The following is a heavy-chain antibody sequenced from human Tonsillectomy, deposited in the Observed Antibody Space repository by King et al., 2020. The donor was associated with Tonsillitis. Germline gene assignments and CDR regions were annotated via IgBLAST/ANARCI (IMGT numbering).Heavy chain of an antibody. Sequence: VQLVESGGGLVQPGRSLRLSCTASGFTFGDYAMSWFRQAPGKGLEGVGFIRSKAYGGTTEYAASVKGRFTISSDDSKSIAYLQMNSLKTEATAVYYCTRNRVRFLEWVDYWGQGTLVTVSS. CDR1: GFTFGDYA. CDR3: TRNRVRFLEWVDY. CDR2: IRSKAYGGTT. V-gene: IGHV3-49*03. J-gene: IGHJ4*02. D-gene: IGHD3-3*01.